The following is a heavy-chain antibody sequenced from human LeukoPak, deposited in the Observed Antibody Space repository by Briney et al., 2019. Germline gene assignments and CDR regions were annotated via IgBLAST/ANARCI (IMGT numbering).Heavy chain of an antibody. CDR3: AREGGAISFIDC. V-gene: IGHV4-59*01. CDR1: CGSISCYY. D-gene: IGHD3-16*02. CDR2: IYKSGSP. J-gene: IGHJ4*02. Sequence: SDPLSLTCTVSCGSISCYYWSWLRQPPGKGLEWIGYIYKSGSPNYTPSLKSRVTISIDTSKNQFSLKLSSVTAADTAVYYCAREGGAISFIDCWGQGTLVTVSS.